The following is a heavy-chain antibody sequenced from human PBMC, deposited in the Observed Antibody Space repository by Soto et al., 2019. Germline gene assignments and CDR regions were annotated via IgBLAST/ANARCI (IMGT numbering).Heavy chain of an antibody. Sequence: SVKVSCKASGYSFAIYGLTWVRQAPVQGPEWMGWISTYDGNTNYAQNFQGRVSMARDTSTSTAYMELRSLRSDDTAVYYCARDRGRSCIGGTCPFDYWGQGTQVTVSS. D-gene: IGHD2-15*01. CDR1: GYSFAIYG. CDR3: ARDRGRSCIGGTCPFDY. CDR2: ISTYDGNT. J-gene: IGHJ4*02. V-gene: IGHV1-18*01.